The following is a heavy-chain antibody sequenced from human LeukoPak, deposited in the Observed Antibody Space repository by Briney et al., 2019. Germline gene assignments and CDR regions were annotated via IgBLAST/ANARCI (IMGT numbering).Heavy chain of an antibody. J-gene: IGHJ4*02. CDR2: ESYYVGKQ. CDR3: AKAGIGGDGAGFLCEY. V-gene: IGHV3-23*01. CDR1: GFIFSDYA. Sequence: GGSERLSWAPSGFIFSDYAMSWARHAGGEGLECLSSESYYVGKQYHADSARGRFTVSRDNSRNTVSLRMSSLRVEDTGIYYCAKAGIGGDGAGFLCEYWGQGTLVTVSS. D-gene: IGHD1-1*01.